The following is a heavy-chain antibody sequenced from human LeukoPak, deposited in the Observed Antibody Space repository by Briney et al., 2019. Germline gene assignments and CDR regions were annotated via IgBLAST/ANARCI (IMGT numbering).Heavy chain of an antibody. V-gene: IGHV1-69*01. CDR3: ARDSTSAYCGGDCPFYLGSSMDV. CDR1: GGTFSSYA. CDR2: IIPIFGTA. D-gene: IGHD2-21*02. Sequence: SVKVSCKASGGTFSSYAISWVRQAPGQGLEWMGGIIPIFGTANYAQKFQGGVTITADESTSTAYMELSSLRSEDTAVYYCARDSTSAYCGGDCPFYLGSSMDVWGQGTTVTVSS. J-gene: IGHJ6*02.